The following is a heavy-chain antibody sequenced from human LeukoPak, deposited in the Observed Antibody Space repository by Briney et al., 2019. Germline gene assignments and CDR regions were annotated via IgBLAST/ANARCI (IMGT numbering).Heavy chain of an antibody. D-gene: IGHD6-6*01. CDR2: IYYSGST. CDR1: GYSISSSYY. V-gene: IGHV4-38-2*02. J-gene: IGHJ4*02. CDR3: ARARRRPYSSSTFDY. Sequence: PSETLSLTCTVSGYSISSSYYWGWIRQPPGKGLEWIGSIYYSGSTYYNPSLKSRVTISVDTSKNQFSLKLSSVTAADTAVYHCARARRRPYSSSTFDYWGQGTLVTVSS.